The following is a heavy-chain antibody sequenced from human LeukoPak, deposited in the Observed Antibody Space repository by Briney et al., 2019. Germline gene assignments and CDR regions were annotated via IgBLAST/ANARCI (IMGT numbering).Heavy chain of an antibody. CDR1: GFTVSGNH. J-gene: IGHJ4*02. V-gene: IGHV3-53*01. CDR3: ARRFGESSSY. CDR2: IFSGGAT. Sequence: GGSLRLSCAASGFTVSGNHMAWVRHAPGKGLEWVSAIFSGGATYYADSVEGRFTISRDNSQNALYLQMNSLRVEDTAVYYCARRFGESSSYWGQGTLVTVSP. D-gene: IGHD3-10*01.